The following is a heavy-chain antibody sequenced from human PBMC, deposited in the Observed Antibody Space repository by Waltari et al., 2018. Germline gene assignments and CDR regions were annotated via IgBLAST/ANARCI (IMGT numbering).Heavy chain of an antibody. J-gene: IGHJ4*02. D-gene: IGHD5-18*01. CDR3: AREGYSYGYDY. V-gene: IGHV3-21*01. Sequence: EVQLVESGGGLVKLGGSLRLSCAASGFTFSRSSINWVRQAPGKGLEWVSSISSMSSYIYYADSVKGRFTISRDNAKNSLYLQMNSLRAEDTAVYYCAREGYSYGYDYWGQGTLVTVSS. CDR1: GFTFSRSS. CDR2: ISSMSSYI.